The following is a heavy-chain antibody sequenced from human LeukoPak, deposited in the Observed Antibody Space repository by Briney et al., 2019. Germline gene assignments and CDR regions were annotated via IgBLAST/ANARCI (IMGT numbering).Heavy chain of an antibody. Sequence: GGSLRLSCAASGFTFSSYEMNWVRQAPGKGLEWVSYISSSGSTVYYADSVKGRFTISRDNAKNSLYLQMNSLRAEDTAVYYCARVGDYVWRIPGYFQHWGQGTLVTVSS. J-gene: IGHJ1*01. D-gene: IGHD3-16*01. CDR1: GFTFSSYE. CDR2: ISSSGSTV. CDR3: ARVGDYVWRIPGYFQH. V-gene: IGHV3-48*03.